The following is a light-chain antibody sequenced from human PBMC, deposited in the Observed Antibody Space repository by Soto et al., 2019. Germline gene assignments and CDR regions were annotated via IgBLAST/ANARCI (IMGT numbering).Light chain of an antibody. CDR3: QQYGSSPT. Sequence: IVLTQSACTLSSSPGERATLSCRASQSVSSNYLAWYQQKPGQAPRLLIYGASSRATGIPDRFSGSGSGTDFTLTISRLEPEDFAVYYCQQYGSSPTFGQGTKVDIK. J-gene: IGKJ1*01. CDR2: GAS. CDR1: QSVSSNY. V-gene: IGKV3-20*01.